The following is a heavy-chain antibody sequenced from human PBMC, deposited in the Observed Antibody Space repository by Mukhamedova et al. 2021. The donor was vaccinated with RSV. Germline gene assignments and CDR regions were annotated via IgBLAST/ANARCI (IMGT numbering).Heavy chain of an antibody. V-gene: IGHV4-39*01. D-gene: IGHD2-15*01. CDR3: ARNKGHCDCGSCFPYDY. J-gene: IGHJ4*02. CDR2: INYIGTT. Sequence: WIAIINYIGTTYYNPSLRSRVTISVDTSKNQFSLKMTSVTAADTAVYYCARNKGHCDCGSCFPYDYWGQGILVTVSS.